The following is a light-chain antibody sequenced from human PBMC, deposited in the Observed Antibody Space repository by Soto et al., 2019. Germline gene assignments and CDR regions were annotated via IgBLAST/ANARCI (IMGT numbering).Light chain of an antibody. J-gene: IGKJ5*01. CDR2: DTS. Sequence: SLLTQAPAHLSLAPGERANLSCRASQFLSSYLAWYQQKPGQPPRLLIYDTSNRATGIPARFSGSRSGTDFTLTISSLEPEDFGVYFCHQRNKFGQGTRLEIK. V-gene: IGKV3-11*01. CDR1: QFLSSY. CDR3: HQRNK.